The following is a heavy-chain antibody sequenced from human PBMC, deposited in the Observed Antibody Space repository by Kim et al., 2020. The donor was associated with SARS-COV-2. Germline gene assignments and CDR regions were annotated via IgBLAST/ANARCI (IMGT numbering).Heavy chain of an antibody. CDR1: GFTFDDYA. D-gene: IGHD4-17*01. V-gene: IGHV3-9*01. Sequence: GGSLRLSCAASGFTFDDYAMHWVRQAPGKGLEWVLGISWNRGTIGYADSVKGRFTISRDNVKNSLYLQMNSMRVEDTALYYCVKDMAVTTSVLDYWGKGT. CDR2: ISWNRGTI. J-gene: IGHJ4*02. CDR3: VKDMAVTTSVLDY.